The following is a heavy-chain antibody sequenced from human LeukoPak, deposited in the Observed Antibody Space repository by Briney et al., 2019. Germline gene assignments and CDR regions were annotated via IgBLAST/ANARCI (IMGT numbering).Heavy chain of an antibody. V-gene: IGHV4-4*07. D-gene: IGHD5-18*01. J-gene: IGHJ2*01. CDR2: IYTSGST. CDR1: GGSISNSY. Sequence: SETLSLTCTVSGGSISNSYWSWIRQPAGKELEWIGRIYTSGSTNYNPSLKSRVTMSVDTSKNQFSLKLSSVTAADTAVYYCARSLMDTALDWYFDLWGRGTLVTVSS. CDR3: ARSLMDTALDWYFDL.